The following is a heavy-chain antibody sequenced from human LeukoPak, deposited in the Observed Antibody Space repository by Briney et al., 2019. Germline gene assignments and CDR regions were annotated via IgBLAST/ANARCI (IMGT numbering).Heavy chain of an antibody. CDR3: AREFNYDILTGYQSFFSHFDY. Sequence: SETLSLTCTVSGGSISSGSYYWSWIRQPAGKGLEWIGRIYTSGSTNYNPSLKSRVTMSVDTSKNQFSLKLSSVTAADTAVYYCAREFNYDILTGYQSFFSHFDYWGQGTLVTVSS. D-gene: IGHD3-9*01. V-gene: IGHV4-61*02. CDR2: IYTSGST. J-gene: IGHJ4*02. CDR1: GGSISSGSYY.